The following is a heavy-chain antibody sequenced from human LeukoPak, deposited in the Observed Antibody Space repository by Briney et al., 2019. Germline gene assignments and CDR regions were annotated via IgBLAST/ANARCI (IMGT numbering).Heavy chain of an antibody. CDR1: GFTFSSYS. D-gene: IGHD3-10*01. CDR2: ISSSGSTI. CDR3: ARVRQYGSGSYSATFDP. Sequence: GGSLRLSCAASGFTFSSYSMNWVRQAPGKGLEWLSTISSSGSTIYYADSIKGRFTISRDNAENSLYLEMNSLRVEDTAVYYCARVRQYGSGSYSATFDPWGQGTLVTVSS. J-gene: IGHJ5*02. V-gene: IGHV3-48*01.